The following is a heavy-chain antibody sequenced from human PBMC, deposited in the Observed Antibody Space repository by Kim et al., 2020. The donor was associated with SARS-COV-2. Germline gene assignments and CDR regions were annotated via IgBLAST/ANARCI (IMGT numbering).Heavy chain of an antibody. V-gene: IGHV3-43*01. J-gene: IGHJ6*02. CDR1: GFTFDDYT. D-gene: IGHD3-9*01. Sequence: SLLLSCAASGFTFDDYTMHWVRQAPGKGLEWVSLISWDGGSTYYADSVKGRFTISRDNSKNSLYLQMNSLRTEDTALYYCAKDRDDILTVDGMDVWGQGTTVTVSS. CDR2: ISWDGGST. CDR3: AKDRDDILTVDGMDV.